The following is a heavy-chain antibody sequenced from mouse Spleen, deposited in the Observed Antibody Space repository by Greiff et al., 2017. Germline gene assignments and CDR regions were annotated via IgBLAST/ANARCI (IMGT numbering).Heavy chain of an antibody. D-gene: IGHD1-1*01. J-gene: IGHJ4*01. CDR3: ASTVVAGPDY. CDR1: GFSLTSYG. V-gene: IGHV2-2*01. CDR2: IWSGGST. Sequence: QVQLQQSGPGLVQPSQSLSITCTVSGFSLTSYGVHWVRQSPGKGLEWLGVIWSGGSTDYNAAFISRLSISKDNSKSQVFFKMNSLQADDTAIYYCASTVVAGPDYWGQGTSVTVSS.